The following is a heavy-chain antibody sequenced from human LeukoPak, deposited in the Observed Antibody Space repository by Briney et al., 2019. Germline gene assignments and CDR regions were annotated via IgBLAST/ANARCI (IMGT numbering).Heavy chain of an antibody. CDR1: NYTFTRYG. D-gene: IGHD5-18*01. Sequence: ASVKVTRMASNYTFTRYGNSCVGQAPGQGLEWMGWISTYNGDTNYAQKLQGRVNMTTDTSTITAYMELRSLNSDDTAVYYCARDLQERGYSYGSVYWGQGTLVTVSS. J-gene: IGHJ4*02. V-gene: IGHV1-18*01. CDR2: ISTYNGDT. CDR3: ARDLQERGYSYGSVY.